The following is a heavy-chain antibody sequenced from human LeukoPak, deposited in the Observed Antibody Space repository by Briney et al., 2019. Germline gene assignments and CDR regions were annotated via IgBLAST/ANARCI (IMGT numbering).Heavy chain of an antibody. CDR1: GVSVTNCY. V-gene: IGHV4-4*07. CDR2: MYISGST. CDR3: ARDYLVGAPLDS. Sequence: SETLTLTCTVSGVSVTNCYWAWIRQPAGKGLEWIGRMYISGSTNYNPSLKSRVTISIDKTKNQFSLMLRSVTAADTAVYYCARDYLVGAPLDSWGQGTLVTVSP. J-gene: IGHJ4*02. D-gene: IGHD1-26*01.